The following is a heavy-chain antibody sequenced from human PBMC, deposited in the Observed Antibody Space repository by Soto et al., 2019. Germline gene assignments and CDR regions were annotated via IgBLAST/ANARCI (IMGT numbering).Heavy chain of an antibody. Sequence: QVQLVESGGGVVQPGRSLRLSCAASGFTFSSYAMHWVRQAPGKGLEWVAVISYDGSNKYYADSVEGRFTISRDNSKNTLYLKMNSQRAEETAVYYCARYDSSGYYWPYYYYGMDVWGQGTTVTVSS. CDR1: GFTFSSYA. CDR2: ISYDGSNK. D-gene: IGHD3-22*01. J-gene: IGHJ6*02. CDR3: ARYDSSGYYWPYYYYGMDV. V-gene: IGHV3-30-3*01.